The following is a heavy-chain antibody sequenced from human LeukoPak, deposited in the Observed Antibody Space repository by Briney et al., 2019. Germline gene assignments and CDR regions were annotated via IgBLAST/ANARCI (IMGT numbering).Heavy chain of an antibody. Sequence: GSSVKVSCNASGDIFNSYSVSWVRQAPGQGLEWMGGIIPIFGSTNYAQKFQGRVTITTVQSTRTAYMELNSLSSDDTAVYYCARVGRSRGSLPNSYYYMDVWGKGTTVTVSS. CDR3: ARVGRSRGSLPNSYYYMDV. D-gene: IGHD1-26*01. CDR1: GDIFNSYS. CDR2: IIPIFGST. V-gene: IGHV1-69*05. J-gene: IGHJ6*03.